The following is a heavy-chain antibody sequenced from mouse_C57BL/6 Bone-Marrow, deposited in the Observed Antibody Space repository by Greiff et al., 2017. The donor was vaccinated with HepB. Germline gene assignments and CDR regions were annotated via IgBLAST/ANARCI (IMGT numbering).Heavy chain of an antibody. CDR3: TLYYGSSYWYFDV. Sequence: EVKVEESGGGLVQPGGSMKLSCAASGFTFSDAWMDWVSQSPEKGLEWVAEIRNKANNHATYYAESVKGRFTISRDDSKSSVYLQMNSLRAEDTGIYYCTLYYGSSYWYFDVWGTGTTVTVSS. CDR2: IRNKANNHAT. J-gene: IGHJ1*03. CDR1: GFTFSDAW. V-gene: IGHV6-6*01. D-gene: IGHD1-1*01.